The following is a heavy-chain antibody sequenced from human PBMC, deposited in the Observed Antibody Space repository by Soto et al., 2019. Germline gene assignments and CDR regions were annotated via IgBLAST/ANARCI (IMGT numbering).Heavy chain of an antibody. Sequence: PGVSLRLSCAASGFTFSSYGMHWVRQAPGKGLEWVAVIWYDGSNKYYADSVKGRFTISRDNSKNTLYLQMNSLRAEDTAVYYCARYCSSTSCYAADAFDIWGQGTMVTVSS. D-gene: IGHD2-2*01. V-gene: IGHV3-33*01. CDR1: GFTFSSYG. CDR2: IWYDGSNK. CDR3: ARYCSSTSCYAADAFDI. J-gene: IGHJ3*02.